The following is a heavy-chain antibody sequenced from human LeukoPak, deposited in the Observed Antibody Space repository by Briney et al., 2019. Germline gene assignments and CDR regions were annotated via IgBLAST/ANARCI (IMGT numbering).Heavy chain of an antibody. D-gene: IGHD2-15*01. CDR2: MNPNSGNT. CDR1: GYTFTSYD. Sequence: ASVKVSCKASGYTFTSYDINWVRQATGQGLEWMGWMNPNSGNTGCAQKFQGRVTMTRNTSISTAYMELSSLRSEDTAVYYCARDGMVEYYYYYMDVWGKGTTVTVSS. J-gene: IGHJ6*03. CDR3: ARDGMVEYYYYYMDV. V-gene: IGHV1-8*01.